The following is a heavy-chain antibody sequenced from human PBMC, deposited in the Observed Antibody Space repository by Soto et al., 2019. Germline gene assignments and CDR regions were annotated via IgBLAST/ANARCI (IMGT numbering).Heavy chain of an antibody. CDR2: INHSGST. CDR1: GGSFSGYY. Sequence: QVRLQQWGTGLLKSSATLSLTCAVYGGSFSGYYWSWLRQPPGKGLEWIGEINHSGSTNYNPSLKSRVTISVDTSNNQFALKLTSITAADTGVYYCATANWSQHYCGPWGQGTLVTVSS. CDR3: ATANWSQHYCGP. D-gene: IGHD1-1*01. J-gene: IGHJ5*02. V-gene: IGHV4-34*01.